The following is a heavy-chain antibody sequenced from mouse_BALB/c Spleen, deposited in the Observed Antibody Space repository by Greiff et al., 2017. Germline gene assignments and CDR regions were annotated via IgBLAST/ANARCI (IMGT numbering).Heavy chain of an antibody. V-gene: IGHV2-9*02. Sequence: VKLVESGPGLVAPSQSLSITCTVSGFSLTSYGVHWVRQPPGKGLEWMGVIWAGGSTNYNSALMSRLSISKDNSKSQVFLKMNSLQTDDTAMYYCASLYYRYDGYAMDYWGQGTSVTVSS. CDR1: GFSLTSYG. CDR2: IWAGGST. D-gene: IGHD2-14*01. CDR3: ASLYYRYDGYAMDY. J-gene: IGHJ4*01.